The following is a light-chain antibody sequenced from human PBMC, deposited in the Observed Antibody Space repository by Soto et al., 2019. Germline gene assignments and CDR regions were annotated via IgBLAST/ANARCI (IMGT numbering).Light chain of an antibody. CDR1: QSVSSN. J-gene: IGKJ1*01. CDR2: GAS. Sequence: EIVMTQSPATLSVSPGERATLSCRASQSVSSNLAWYQQKTGQAPRLLIYGASTRATGIPARFSGSGSGTEFTLTISSLQSEDFAVYYCQQYNNWPRTFGQGTNVDVK. CDR3: QQYNNWPRT. V-gene: IGKV3-15*01.